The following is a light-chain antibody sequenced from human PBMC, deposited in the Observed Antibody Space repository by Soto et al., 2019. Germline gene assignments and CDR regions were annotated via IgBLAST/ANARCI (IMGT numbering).Light chain of an antibody. CDR3: QQYNNWPTWT. V-gene: IGKV3-15*01. J-gene: IGKJ1*01. CDR2: GAS. Sequence: EMVMTQSPATLSVSPEERATLSCRASQSVSSNLAWYQQKPGQAPRLLIYGASTRATGIPARFSGSGSGTEFTLTISSLQSEDFAVYYCQQYNNWPTWTFGQGTKV. CDR1: QSVSSN.